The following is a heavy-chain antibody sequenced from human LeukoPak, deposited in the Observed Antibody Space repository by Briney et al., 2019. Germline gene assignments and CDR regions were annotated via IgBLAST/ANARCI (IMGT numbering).Heavy chain of an antibody. CDR1: GFTFSSYS. CDR2: ISSSSSYI. D-gene: IGHD5/OR15-5a*01. J-gene: IGHJ4*02. CDR3: ARVWRPNLRTTLFDY. Sequence: GGSLRLSCAASGFTFSSYSMNWVRQAPGKGREWVLSISSSSSYIYYASSVKGGFTISRDNAKNTLYLQMNSLRAEHTAVYYCARVWRPNLRTTLFDYWGQGTLVTVSS. V-gene: IGHV3-21*01.